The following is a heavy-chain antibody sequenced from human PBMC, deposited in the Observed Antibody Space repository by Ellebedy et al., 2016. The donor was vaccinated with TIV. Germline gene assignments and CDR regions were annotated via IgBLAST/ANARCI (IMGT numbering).Heavy chain of an antibody. CDR1: GFTFSSYW. J-gene: IGHJ6*02. CDR2: INSDGSST. Sequence: GGSLRLXCAAPGFTFSSYWMHWVRQAPGKGQVWVSRINSDGSSTSYADSVKGRFTISRDNAKNTLYLQMNSLRAEDTAVYYCARVGRRRGGVYYYYGMDVWGQGTTVTVSS. D-gene: IGHD2-8*01. V-gene: IGHV3-74*01. CDR3: ARVGRRRGGVYYYYGMDV.